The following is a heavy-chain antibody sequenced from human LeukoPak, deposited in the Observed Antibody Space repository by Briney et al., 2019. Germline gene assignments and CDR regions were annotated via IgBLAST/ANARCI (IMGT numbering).Heavy chain of an antibody. CDR2: IYYSGSP. Sequence: SETLSLTCTVSGGSITSYYLSWIRQPPGKGLEWIGYIYYSGSPNYNPSLKSRVTISVDTSKNQFSLKLSSVTAADTAVYYCARLDLAGAGDFDYWGQGTLVTVSS. CDR3: ARLDLAGAGDFDY. D-gene: IGHD6-13*01. J-gene: IGHJ4*02. V-gene: IGHV4-59*08. CDR1: GGSITSYY.